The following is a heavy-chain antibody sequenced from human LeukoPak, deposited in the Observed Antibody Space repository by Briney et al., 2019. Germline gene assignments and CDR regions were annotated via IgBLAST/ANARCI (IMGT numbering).Heavy chain of an antibody. CDR3: ARLGGYCSGGSCHSRPH. D-gene: IGHD2-15*01. Sequence: GGSLRLSCAASGFTLSTYSMNWIRQAPGKGLEWVSYIGSSGSTIYYADSVKGRFTISRDNAKNSLYLQMNSLRDEDTAVYYCARLGGYCSGGSCHSRPHGGQGTLVTVSS. CDR2: IGSSGSTI. CDR1: GFTLSTYS. J-gene: IGHJ4*02. V-gene: IGHV3-48*02.